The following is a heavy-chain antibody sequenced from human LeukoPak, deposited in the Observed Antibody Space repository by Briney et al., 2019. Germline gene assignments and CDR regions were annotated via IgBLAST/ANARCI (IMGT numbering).Heavy chain of an antibody. Sequence: SETLSLTCTVSGGSISGYHWTWIRRPPVKGLEWIGYIYYSGTTNYNPSLKSRVTMSVDTSNYQFSLKLGSVTAADTAVYYCARLVAVTGSVDYFDTWGQGTLVTVSS. J-gene: IGHJ4*02. CDR1: GGSISGYH. V-gene: IGHV4-59*08. D-gene: IGHD6-19*01. CDR2: IYYSGTT. CDR3: ARLVAVTGSVDYFDT.